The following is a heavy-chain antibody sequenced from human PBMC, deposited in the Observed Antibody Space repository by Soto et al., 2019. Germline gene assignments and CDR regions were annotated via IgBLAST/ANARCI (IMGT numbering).Heavy chain of an antibody. V-gene: IGHV3-48*03. CDR2: ISKSGSTL. J-gene: IGHJ4*02. CDR3: AREGAYYFDH. Sequence: PGGSLRLSCAASGFTFSNYEMIWVRQAPGKGLEWISYISKSGSTLLYADSVKGRFTISRGDAQNSLYLQMNSLRAEDTAVYYCAREGAYYFDHWGQGTLVTVSS. CDR1: GFTFSNYE.